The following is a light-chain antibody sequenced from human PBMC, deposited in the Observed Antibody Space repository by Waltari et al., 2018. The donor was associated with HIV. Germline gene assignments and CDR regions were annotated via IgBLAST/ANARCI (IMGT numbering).Light chain of an antibody. V-gene: IGLV2-23*02. CDR3: CSCPRSGIRYV. Sequence: QSALTQPASVPGSPGQSITISCTGTSSNVGSDDLVSWYQQHPGEAPKLIIYEVTKRPSGFSNRFSGSKSGNTASLTISGLQAEDKADYYCCSCPRSGIRYVFGTGTKVTVL. CDR1: SSNVGSDDL. CDR2: EVT. J-gene: IGLJ1*01.